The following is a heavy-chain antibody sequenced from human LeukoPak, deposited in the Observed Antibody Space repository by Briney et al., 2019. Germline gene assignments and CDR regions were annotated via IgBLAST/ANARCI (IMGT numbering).Heavy chain of an antibody. D-gene: IGHD1-26*01. CDR1: GYRFSTYW. CDR3: ARRKSSANYYVEAFDI. J-gene: IGHJ3*02. V-gene: IGHV5-51*01. CDR2: IYPDDSDI. Sequence: GESLKISCEGSGYRFSTYWIGWVRQMPGKGLERMGIIYPDDSDIKYSPSFQGQVTISVDVSINTAYLHRSSLKASDTAMYYCARRKSSANYYVEAFDIWGQGTMVTVSS.